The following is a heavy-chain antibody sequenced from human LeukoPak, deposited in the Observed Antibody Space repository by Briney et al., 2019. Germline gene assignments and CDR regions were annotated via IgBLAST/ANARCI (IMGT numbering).Heavy chain of an antibody. CDR2: IYSGGST. J-gene: IGHJ6*02. D-gene: IGHD3-10*01. Sequence: PGGSLRLSCAASGFTVSSNYMSWVRQAPGKGLEWVSVIYSGGSTSYADSVKGRFTISRDNSKNTLYLQMNSLRAEDTAVYYCARGITVVRGVTNYYYGMDVWGQGTTVTVSS. CDR1: GFTVSSNY. V-gene: IGHV3-66*01. CDR3: ARGITVVRGVTNYYYGMDV.